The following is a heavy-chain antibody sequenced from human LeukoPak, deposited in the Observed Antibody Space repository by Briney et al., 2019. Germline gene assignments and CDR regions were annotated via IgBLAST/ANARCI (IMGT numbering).Heavy chain of an antibody. CDR2: MNPNTGNT. Sequence: ASVKVSCKASGGTFSSYAISWVRQATGQGLEWMGWMNPNTGNTGYGERFQGRVTMTRDNSISTAYMELNSLTSEDTAVYYCARGGAGTYYKRDGWFDPWGQGTVVTVSS. CDR1: GGTFSSYA. J-gene: IGHJ5*02. D-gene: IGHD3-10*01. V-gene: IGHV1-8*02. CDR3: ARGGAGTYYKRDGWFDP.